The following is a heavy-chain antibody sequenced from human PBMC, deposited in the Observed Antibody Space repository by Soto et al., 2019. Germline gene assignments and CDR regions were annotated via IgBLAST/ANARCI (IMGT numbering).Heavy chain of an antibody. CDR3: AKDHSRGYCSSTSCYARAFDI. J-gene: IGHJ3*02. D-gene: IGHD2-2*01. CDR1: GFTFSSYA. V-gene: IGHV3-23*01. CDR2: LSGSGGST. Sequence: EVQLLESGGGLVQPGGSLRLSCAASGFTFSSYAMSWVRQAPGKGLEWVSALSGSGGSTYYADSVKGRFTISRDNSKNTLYLQMNSLRAEDTAVYYCAKDHSRGYCSSTSCYARAFDIWGQGTMVTVSS.